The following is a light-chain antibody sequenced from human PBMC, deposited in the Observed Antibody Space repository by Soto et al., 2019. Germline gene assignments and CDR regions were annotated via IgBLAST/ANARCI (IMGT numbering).Light chain of an antibody. CDR2: EVS. CDR1: SSDVGGYNS. CDR3: SSYAGSNNLV. J-gene: IGLJ2*01. V-gene: IGLV2-8*01. Sequence: QSALTQPPSASGSPGQSVTMSCTGTSSDVGGYNSVSWYQQHPGKVPRLMIYEVSKRPSGVPDRFSGSKSVNTASLTVSGLQAEDEADYYCSSYAGSNNLVFGGGTKLTVL.